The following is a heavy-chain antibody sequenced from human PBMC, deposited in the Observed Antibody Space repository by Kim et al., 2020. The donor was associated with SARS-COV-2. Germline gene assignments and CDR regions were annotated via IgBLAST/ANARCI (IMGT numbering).Heavy chain of an antibody. D-gene: IGHD6-19*01. CDR3: ASDTGWHFDN. Sequence: GGSLRLSCAASGFTFSNYWMHWVRQAPGKGLEWVASIKPDGSEKRYVDSVRGRFTVSRDNAKKTLFLQMSSLRADDTARYYCASDTGWHFDNWGQGTLVSVSS. CDR2: IKPDGSEK. J-gene: IGHJ4*02. CDR1: GFTFSNYW. V-gene: IGHV3-7*05.